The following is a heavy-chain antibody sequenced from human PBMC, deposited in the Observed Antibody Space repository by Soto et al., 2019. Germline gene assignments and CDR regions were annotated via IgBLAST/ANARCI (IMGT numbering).Heavy chain of an antibody. V-gene: IGHV3-9*01. CDR3: VRDTSSGWHLKDH. J-gene: IGHJ4*02. Sequence: EVDLVESGGGLAQPGRSLRLSCVASGFTFDDHGMHWVRQIPGRGLEWVSGISWNSGSIGYAESVKGRFTIFRDNAKNSQYLEMNSLRQEDPALYYCVRDTSSGWHLKDHWGQGVQVSVSS. D-gene: IGHD3-9*01. CDR2: ISWNSGSI. CDR1: GFTFDDHG.